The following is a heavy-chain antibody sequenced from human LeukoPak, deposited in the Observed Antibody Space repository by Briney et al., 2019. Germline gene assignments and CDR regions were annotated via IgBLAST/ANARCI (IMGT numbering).Heavy chain of an antibody. Sequence: PSETLSLTCTVSGGSISGYYWSWIRQPPGKGLEWIGYIYYSGSTNYNPSLKSRVTISVDTSKNQFSLKLSSVTAADTAVYYCARAPSRDSSGYYYFDYWGQGTLVTVSS. CDR3: ARAPSRDSSGYYYFDY. D-gene: IGHD3-22*01. J-gene: IGHJ4*02. CDR1: GGSISGYY. CDR2: IYYSGST. V-gene: IGHV4-59*01.